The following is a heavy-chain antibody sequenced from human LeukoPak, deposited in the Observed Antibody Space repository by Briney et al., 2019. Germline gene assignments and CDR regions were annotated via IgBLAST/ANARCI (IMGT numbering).Heavy chain of an antibody. Sequence: GGSLRLSCSASGFTFSNYAMHWVRQAPGKGLEYVSGISINGGSTYYADSVKGRFTISRDNSKNTLYLLMSSLRSEDTAVYYCARDRGGGKVPTAFDIWGQGSMVTVSS. J-gene: IGHJ3*02. CDR1: GFTFSNYA. CDR3: ARDRGGGKVPTAFDI. CDR2: ISINGGST. D-gene: IGHD4-23*01. V-gene: IGHV3-64D*06.